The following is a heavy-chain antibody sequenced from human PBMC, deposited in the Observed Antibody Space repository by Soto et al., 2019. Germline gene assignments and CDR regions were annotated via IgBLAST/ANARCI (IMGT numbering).Heavy chain of an antibody. CDR3: ARLGYCTNGVCYGGDYYYYMDV. CDR1: GGSISSSSYY. Sequence: ETLSLTCTVSGGSISSSSYYWGWIRQPPGKGLEWIGSIYYSGSTYYNPSLKSRVTISVDTSKNQFSLKLSSVTAADTAVYYCARLGYCTNGVCYGGDYYYYMDVWGKGTTVTVSS. D-gene: IGHD2-8*01. CDR2: IYYSGST. V-gene: IGHV4-39*01. J-gene: IGHJ6*03.